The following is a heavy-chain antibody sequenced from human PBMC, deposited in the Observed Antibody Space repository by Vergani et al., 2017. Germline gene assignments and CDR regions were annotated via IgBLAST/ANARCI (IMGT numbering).Heavy chain of an antibody. CDR3: AGATDYYYYGMDV. V-gene: IGHV3-66*02. Sequence: EVQLVESGGGLVQPGGSLRLSCAASGFIVSSNYMNWVRQAPGKGLEWVSVIYSGGSTYYADSVKGRFTNSRDNSKNTMYLQMNSLRAEDTAVYYCAGATDYYYYGMDVWGQGTTVTVSS. CDR2: IYSGGST. D-gene: IGHD1-26*01. CDR1: GFIVSSNY. J-gene: IGHJ6*02.